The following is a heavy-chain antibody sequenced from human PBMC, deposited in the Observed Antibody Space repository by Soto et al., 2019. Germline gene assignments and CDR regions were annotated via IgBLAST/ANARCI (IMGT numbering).Heavy chain of an antibody. J-gene: IGHJ6*02. Sequence: GESLKISCKGSGYSFTSYWISWVRQMPGKGLEWMGRIEPSDSYTNYSPSFQGHVTISADKSISTAYLQWSSLKASDTAMYYCARRKQWLVLGYYYYGMDVWGQGTTVTVSS. CDR2: IEPSDSYT. CDR3: ARRKQWLVLGYYYYGMDV. D-gene: IGHD6-19*01. V-gene: IGHV5-10-1*01. CDR1: GYSFTSYW.